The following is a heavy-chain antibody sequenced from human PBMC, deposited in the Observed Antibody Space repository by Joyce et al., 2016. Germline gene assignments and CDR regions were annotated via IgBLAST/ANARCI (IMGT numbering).Heavy chain of an antibody. Sequence: EVQLVQSGGEVKKPGESLKISCKGVGYSFTSYWVGWVRQMPGKGLELMGIINPEDSDTRYSPSFQGKVPISVDRSIKTAHLRWGSLRASDTAIYYCARSAVRGTLSPFFDYWGQGSLVTVSS. CDR2: INPEDSDT. D-gene: IGHD3-16*01. J-gene: IGHJ4*02. V-gene: IGHV5-51*01. CDR1: GYSFTSYW. CDR3: ARSAVRGTLSPFFDY.